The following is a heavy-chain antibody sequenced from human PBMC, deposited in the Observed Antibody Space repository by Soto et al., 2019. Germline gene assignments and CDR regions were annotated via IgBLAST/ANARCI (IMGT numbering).Heavy chain of an antibody. CDR1: GFTFSSYG. CDR3: AKEGKNFYYYFDS. CDR2: VADEGYNR. V-gene: IGHV3-30*18. D-gene: IGHD1-26*01. J-gene: IGHJ4*02. Sequence: SLRLSCAASGFTFSSYGTHWVRQTPGKGLEWVALVADEGYNRYYADSVKGRFTISRDNSQNTVYLQMNSLRAEDTAVYYCAKEGKNFYYYFDSWGQGTQVTVSS.